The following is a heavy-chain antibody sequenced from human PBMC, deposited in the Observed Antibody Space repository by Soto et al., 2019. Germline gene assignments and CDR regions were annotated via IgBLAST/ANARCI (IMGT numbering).Heavy chain of an antibody. D-gene: IGHD3-9*01. Sequence: PSETLSLTCTVSGGSISSSTYYWGWMRQPPGKGLEWIASFFIGGNTYYNPSLKSRVTISVDTSKNQFSLKLSSVTAADTAVYFCAASYYAILTGHFAFDMWGHGTMVTVSS. CDR3: AASYYAILTGHFAFDM. CDR2: FFIGGNT. CDR1: GGSISSSTYY. V-gene: IGHV4-39*07. J-gene: IGHJ3*02.